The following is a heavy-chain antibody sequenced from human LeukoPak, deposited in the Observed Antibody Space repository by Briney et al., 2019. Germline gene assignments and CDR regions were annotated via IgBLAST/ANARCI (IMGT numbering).Heavy chain of an antibody. J-gene: IGHJ5*02. D-gene: IGHD4-17*01. CDR1: GFTFSSYG. CDR3: AKTMTTVTVNWFDP. Sequence: PGGSLRLSCAASGFTFSSYGMHWVRQAPGKGLEWVAFIRYDGSNKYYADSVKGRFTISRDNSKNTLYLQMNSLRAEDTAVYYCAKTMTTVTVNWFDPWGQGTLVTVSS. CDR2: IRYDGSNK. V-gene: IGHV3-30*02.